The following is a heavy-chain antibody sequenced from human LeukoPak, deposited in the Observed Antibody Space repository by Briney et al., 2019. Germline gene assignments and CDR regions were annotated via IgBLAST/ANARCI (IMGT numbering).Heavy chain of an antibody. D-gene: IGHD3-9*01. J-gene: IGHJ4*02. V-gene: IGHV3-43D*03. CDR2: ISWDGGST. CDR3: ARGGYYGILTGPLQ. Sequence: GGSLRLSCAASGFTFDDYAMHWVRQAPGKGLEWVSLISWDGGSTYYADSVKGRFTISRDNTKNPLYLQMNSLRAEDTALYFCARGGYYGILTGPLQWGQGTLVTVSS. CDR1: GFTFDDYA.